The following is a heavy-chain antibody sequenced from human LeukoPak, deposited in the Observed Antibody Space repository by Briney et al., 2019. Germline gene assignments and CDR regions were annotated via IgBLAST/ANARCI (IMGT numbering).Heavy chain of an antibody. CDR1: GFTFSSYS. CDR3: AKVPTDCSGGSCSHYGMDV. Sequence: GGSLRLSCAASGFTFSSYSMNWVRQAPGKGLEWVSSISSSSSYIYYADSVKGRFTISRDNAKNSLYLQMNSLRAEDTAVYYCAKVPTDCSGGSCSHYGMDVWGQGTTVTVSS. D-gene: IGHD2-15*01. J-gene: IGHJ6*02. V-gene: IGHV3-21*01. CDR2: ISSSSSYI.